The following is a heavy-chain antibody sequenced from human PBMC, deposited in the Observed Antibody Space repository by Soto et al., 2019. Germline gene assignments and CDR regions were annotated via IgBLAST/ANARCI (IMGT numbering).Heavy chain of an antibody. V-gene: IGHV4-59*12. D-gene: IGHD4-4*01. CDR1: GGSMSSNY. CDR3: VSYRGAFYFDH. J-gene: IGHJ4*02. Sequence: PSETLSLTFAVSGGSMSSNYWIWIRQSPDKGLXXIXXVXXXXXKXXPSFESRVTMSVDTPKKQCSPELSSVTAADTAVYYCVSYRGAFYFDHWGQGTLVTASS. CDR2: VXXXXX.